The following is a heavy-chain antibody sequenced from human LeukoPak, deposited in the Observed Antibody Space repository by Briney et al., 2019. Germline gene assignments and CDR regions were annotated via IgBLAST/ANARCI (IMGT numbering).Heavy chain of an antibody. CDR3: ARVSGGAGYSY. V-gene: IGHV3-64*01. Sequence: GGSLRLSCAASGFTFSSYAMHWVRQAPGKGLEYVSAISSNGGSIYYANSVKGRFTISRDNSKNTLYLQMGSLRAEDMAVYYCARVSGGAGYSYWGQGTLVTVSS. J-gene: IGHJ4*02. CDR1: GFTFSSYA. D-gene: IGHD2-21*01. CDR2: ISSNGGSI.